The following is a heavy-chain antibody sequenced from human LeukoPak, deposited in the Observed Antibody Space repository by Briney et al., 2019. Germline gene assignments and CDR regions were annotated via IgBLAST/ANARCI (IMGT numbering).Heavy chain of an antibody. Sequence: SETLSLTCAVSGYSISSGYYWGWIRQPPGKGLEWIGSIYHSGSTYYNPSLKSRVTISVDTSKNQFSLKLSSVTAADTAVYYCAIYQSGLFDYWGQGTLVTVSS. D-gene: IGHD2-2*02. V-gene: IGHV4-38-2*01. CDR3: AIYQSGLFDY. CDR1: GYSISSGYY. J-gene: IGHJ4*02. CDR2: IYHSGST.